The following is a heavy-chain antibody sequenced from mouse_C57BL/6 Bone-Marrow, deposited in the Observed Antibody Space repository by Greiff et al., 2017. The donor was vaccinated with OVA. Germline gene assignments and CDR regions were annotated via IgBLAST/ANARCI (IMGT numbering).Heavy chain of an antibody. V-gene: IGHV2-2*01. CDR2: IWSGGST. J-gene: IGHJ1*03. D-gene: IGHD1-1*01. Sequence: VQLQQSGPGLVQPSQSLSITCTVSGFSLPSYGVPWVRQSPGKGLEWLGVIWSGGSTDYNAAFISRLSISKDTSKSQVFFKMNSRQADDTAIDYCARNFSYYYGSSHWYFDVWGTGTTVTVSS. CDR1: GFSLPSYG. CDR3: ARNFSYYYGSSHWYFDV.